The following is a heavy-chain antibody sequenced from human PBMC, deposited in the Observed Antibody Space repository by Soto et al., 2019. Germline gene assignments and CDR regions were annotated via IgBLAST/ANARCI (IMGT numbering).Heavy chain of an antibody. D-gene: IGHD1-26*01. Sequence: TLSVTSPFPGGPVTSDEDYWTWVRRSPGEGLEWIGYISNSWITGYNPFLKTRLSMSVDRPKNQFTLRLTSVTAADTAVYFCATESGSTYGYFDHWGQGTQVTVYS. J-gene: IGHJ4*02. CDR1: GGPVTSDEDY. CDR3: ATESGSTYGYFDH. CDR2: ISNSWIT. V-gene: IGHV4-30-4*01.